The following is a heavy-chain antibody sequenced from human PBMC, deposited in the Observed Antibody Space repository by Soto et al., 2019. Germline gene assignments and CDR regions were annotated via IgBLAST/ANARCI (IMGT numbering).Heavy chain of an antibody. Sequence: QVQLVQSGAEVKKPGSSVKVSCKASGGAFSSYAISWVRQAPGQGLEWMGGIIPIFGTANYAQKFQGRVTITADESTSTAYMELSSLRSEDTAVYYCAERTTKRDYYYYGMDVWGQGTTVTVSS. J-gene: IGHJ6*02. V-gene: IGHV1-69*01. CDR3: AERTTKRDYYYYGMDV. CDR2: IIPIFGTA. CDR1: GGAFSSYA. D-gene: IGHD1-1*01.